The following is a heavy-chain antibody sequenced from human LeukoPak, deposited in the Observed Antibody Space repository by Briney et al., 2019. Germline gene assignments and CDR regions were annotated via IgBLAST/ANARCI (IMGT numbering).Heavy chain of an antibody. CDR2: ISAYNGNT. J-gene: IGHJ1*01. D-gene: IGHD3-22*01. CDR3: ARVLIPYDSSGYHEYFQH. Sequence: ASVKVSCKASGYTFTSYGISWVRQAPGQGLEWMGWISAYNGNTNYAQKLQGRVTMTTDTFTSTAYMELRSLRSDDTAVYYCARVLIPYDSSGYHEYFQHWGQGTLATVSS. V-gene: IGHV1-18*01. CDR1: GYTFTSYG.